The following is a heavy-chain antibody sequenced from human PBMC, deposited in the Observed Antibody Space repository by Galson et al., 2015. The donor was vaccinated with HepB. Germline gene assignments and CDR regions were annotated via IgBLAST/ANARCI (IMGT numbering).Heavy chain of an antibody. V-gene: IGHV3-21*01. Sequence: SLRLSCAVSGFTFSRYSMNWVRQAPGKGLEWVSSISSSSSYIYYADSVKGRFTISRDNAKNSLYLQMNSLRVEDTAVCYCASSYDSSGYHAFDLWGQGTMVTVSS. CDR3: ASSYDSSGYHAFDL. D-gene: IGHD3-22*01. CDR1: GFTFSRYS. J-gene: IGHJ3*01. CDR2: ISSSSSYI.